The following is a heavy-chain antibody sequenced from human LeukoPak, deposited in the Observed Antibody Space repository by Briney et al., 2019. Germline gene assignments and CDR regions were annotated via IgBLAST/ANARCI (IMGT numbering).Heavy chain of an antibody. V-gene: IGHV1-18*01. CDR3: ARDRIQLWFISGVFYYGMDV. J-gene: IGHJ6*02. D-gene: IGHD5-18*01. CDR2: ISAYIGNT. Sequence: ATVNASSELSRYTFTSYGITCVRQSPGPRRKGMGWISAYIGNTNYAQKLQGRVTMTTDTSTSTAYMELRSLRSDDTAVYYCARDRIQLWFISGVFYYGMDVWGQGTTVTVSS. CDR1: RYTFTSYG.